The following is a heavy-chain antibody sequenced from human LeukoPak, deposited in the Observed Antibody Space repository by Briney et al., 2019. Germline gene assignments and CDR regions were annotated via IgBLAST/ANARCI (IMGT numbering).Heavy chain of an antibody. J-gene: IGHJ6*02. CDR2: ISSNGSST. V-gene: IGHV3-64D*06. D-gene: IGHD2-2*01. CDR1: GFTFATYG. Sequence: GGSLRLSCSASGFTFATYGLHWVRQAPGKGLEHVSAISSNGSSTYFADSVKGRFTISRDNSKKTLYLQMRSLRVEDTAVYYCVRRPCSGISCSYGMDVWGQGTTVTVSS. CDR3: VRRPCSGISCSYGMDV.